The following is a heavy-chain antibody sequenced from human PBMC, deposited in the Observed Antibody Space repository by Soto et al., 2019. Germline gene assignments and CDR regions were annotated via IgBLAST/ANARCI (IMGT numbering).Heavy chain of an antibody. D-gene: IGHD5-12*01. Sequence: QVQLVQSGGEVKKPGASVKLSCTASGYTFTSYGISWVRQAPGQGLEWMGWISAYNGKTNYAQNVQGRVTMTTDTSTRPAYMDLRRLRSDDTAVYYCARGGDVNYYHGMDVWGQGTTVTVSS. CDR3: ARGGDVNYYHGMDV. V-gene: IGHV1-18*01. J-gene: IGHJ6*02. CDR2: ISAYNGKT. CDR1: GYTFTSYG.